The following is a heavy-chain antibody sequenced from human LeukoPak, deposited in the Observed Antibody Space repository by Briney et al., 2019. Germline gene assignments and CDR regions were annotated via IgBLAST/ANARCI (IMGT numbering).Heavy chain of an antibody. CDR1: GFSFSSYH. D-gene: IGHD5-24*01. Sequence: GGSLRLSSVASGFSFSSYHMSWVRQAPGKGLGCVAHIFPDGHQESCDASVRGRFTVSRDNAKNSVFLQMNSLRVEDTAIYYCARWRWQQSEFDLWGQGALVTVSS. CDR2: IFPDGHQE. CDR3: ARWRWQQSEFDL. V-gene: IGHV3-7*01. J-gene: IGHJ4*02.